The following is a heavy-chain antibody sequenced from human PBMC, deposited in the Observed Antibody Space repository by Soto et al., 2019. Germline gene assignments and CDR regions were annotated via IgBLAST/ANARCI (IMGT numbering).Heavy chain of an antibody. CDR3: ARVDYGGNDPGMDV. J-gene: IGHJ6*02. V-gene: IGHV4-34*01. D-gene: IGHD4-17*01. CDR2: INHSGST. Sequence: SATLSLTCAVYGGSFSCYYWSWIRQPPGKGLEWIGEINHSGSTNYNPSLKSRVTISVDTSKNQFSLKLSSVTAADTAVYYCARVDYGGNDPGMDVWGQGTTVAVS. CDR1: GGSFSCYY.